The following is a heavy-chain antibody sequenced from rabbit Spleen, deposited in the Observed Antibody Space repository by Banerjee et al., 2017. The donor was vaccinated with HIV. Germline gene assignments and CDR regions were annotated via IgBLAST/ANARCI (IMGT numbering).Heavy chain of an antibody. CDR2: MDIGSSGFT. Sequence: QSFEEASCDFVKPGASMTLICSASGVFFFFNSYMCGWLQAPGEGLVCFACMDIGSSGFTYFASWAKGRVTISKTSSTTVTLQMTSLTAADTATYFCARDDGSSFSSYGMDLWGPGTLVTV. J-gene: IGHJ6*01. V-gene: IGHV1S40*01. CDR3: ARDDGSSFSSYGMDL. CDR1: GVFFFFNSY. D-gene: IGHD8-1*01.